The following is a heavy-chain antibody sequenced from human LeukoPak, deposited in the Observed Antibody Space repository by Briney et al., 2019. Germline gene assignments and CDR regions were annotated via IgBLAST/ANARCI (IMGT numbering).Heavy chain of an antibody. D-gene: IGHD2-2*01. CDR2: IYPADSAA. Sequence: GESLKISCKASGYSFTTYWIGWVRQMPGKGLKWMGIIYPADSAAKYSPSFRGQVTISVDKSISTAYLQWSRLKASDTAMYYCARHGYQLLWNWFDPWGQGTLVTVSS. J-gene: IGHJ5*02. CDR3: ARHGYQLLWNWFDP. CDR1: GYSFTTYW. V-gene: IGHV5-51*01.